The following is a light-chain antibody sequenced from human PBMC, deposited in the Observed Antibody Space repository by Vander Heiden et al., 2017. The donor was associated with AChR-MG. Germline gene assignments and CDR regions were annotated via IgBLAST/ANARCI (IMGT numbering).Light chain of an antibody. CDR2: KAS. J-gene: IGKJ1*01. CDR3: QQYNSYPPGA. CDR1: QSISSW. Sequence: DIQMTQSPSNLSASVGDRVTITCRASQSISSWLAWYQQKPGKAPKLLIYKASSLESGVPSRFSGSGSGTEFTLTISSLQPDDFATYYCQQYNSYPPGAFGQGTKVEIK. V-gene: IGKV1-5*03.